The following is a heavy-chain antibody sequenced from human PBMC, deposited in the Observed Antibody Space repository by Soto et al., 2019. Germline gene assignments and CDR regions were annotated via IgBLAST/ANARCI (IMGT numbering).Heavy chain of an antibody. V-gene: IGHV3-30*03. CDR2: VSHDGRNT. CDR3: ARGFHDRLVVAATPRLFDY. CDR1: GFTFSDYA. J-gene: IGHJ4*02. D-gene: IGHD2-15*01. Sequence: GGSLRLSCAATGFTFSDYAMHWVRQAPGKGLEWVAVVSHDGRNTHYADSVKGRFTISRDNSKNTLYLQMNSLRAEDTAVYYCARGFHDRLVVAATPRLFDYWGQGTLVTVSS.